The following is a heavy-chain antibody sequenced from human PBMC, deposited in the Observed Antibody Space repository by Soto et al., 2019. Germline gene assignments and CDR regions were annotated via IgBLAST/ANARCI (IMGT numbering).Heavy chain of an antibody. CDR2: IIPILGIA. J-gene: IGHJ3*02. D-gene: IGHD2-15*01. CDR1: GGTFSSYT. V-gene: IGHV1-69*02. CDR3: ASPEVQGLGFCSGGSCYSYYDAFDI. Sequence: SVKVSCKASGGTFSSYTISWVRQAPGQGLEWMGRIIPILGIANYAQKFQGRVTITADKSTSTAYMELSSLRSEDTAVYYCASPEVQGLGFCSGGSCYSYYDAFDIWGQGTMVTVSS.